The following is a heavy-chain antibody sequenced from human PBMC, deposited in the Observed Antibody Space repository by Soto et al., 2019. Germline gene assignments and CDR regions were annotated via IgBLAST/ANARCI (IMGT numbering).Heavy chain of an antibody. J-gene: IGHJ3*02. V-gene: IGHV1-46*01. D-gene: IGHD3-16*02. Sequence: ASVKVSFKASGYTFTSYYMHWLRQAPGQGLEWMGIINPSGGSTSYAQKFQGRVTMTRDTSTSTVYMELSSLRSEDTAVYYCARDLDSYYDYVWGSYLPAAFDIWGQGTMVT. CDR2: INPSGGST. CDR3: ARDLDSYYDYVWGSYLPAAFDI. CDR1: GYTFTSYY.